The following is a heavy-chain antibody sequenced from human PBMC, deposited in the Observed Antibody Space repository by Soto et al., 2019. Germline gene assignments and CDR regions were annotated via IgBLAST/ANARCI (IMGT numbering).Heavy chain of an antibody. CDR3: ARGRYGDY. CDR2: ISAHNGNT. D-gene: IGHD1-1*01. J-gene: IGHJ4*02. CDR1: GYTFTSYG. Sequence: QVHLVQSGAEVKKPGASVKVSCKASGYTFTSYGITWVRQAPGQGLEWMGWISAHNGNTDYAQKLQGRVIVTRDTPTSTADRELRSLRADDTAVYYCARGRYGDYWGQGALVTVSS. V-gene: IGHV1-18*01.